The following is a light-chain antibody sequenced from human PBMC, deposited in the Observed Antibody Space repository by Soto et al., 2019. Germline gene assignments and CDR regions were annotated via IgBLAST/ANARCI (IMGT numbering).Light chain of an antibody. CDR2: DTS. J-gene: IGKJ1*01. V-gene: IGKV1-5*01. Sequence: MNQSLSTLSATVGDRVTITCRASQSVSDWLAWYQQKPGNPPKLLIYDTSRLESAVPSRFSASGSGTEFTLTISGLQPDDFATYYCHQYNSYTWTFGQGSMVDIK. CDR1: QSVSDW. CDR3: HQYNSYTWT.